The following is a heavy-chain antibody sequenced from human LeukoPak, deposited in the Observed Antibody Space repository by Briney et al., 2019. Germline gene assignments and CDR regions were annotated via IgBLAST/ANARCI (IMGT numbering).Heavy chain of an antibody. CDR1: GYTFTGPY. V-gene: IGHV1-2*02. CDR3: ARMLNGAYDL. CDR2: INPNSGGT. D-gene: IGHD2-8*01. Sequence: ASVKVSCKASGYTFTGPYMHWVRQAPGQGLEWMGWINPNSGGTNYAQNFQGRVTMTRVTSFSTAYMEVSRLRSDDTAVYCCARMLNGAYDLWGQGTLVTVSS. J-gene: IGHJ5*02.